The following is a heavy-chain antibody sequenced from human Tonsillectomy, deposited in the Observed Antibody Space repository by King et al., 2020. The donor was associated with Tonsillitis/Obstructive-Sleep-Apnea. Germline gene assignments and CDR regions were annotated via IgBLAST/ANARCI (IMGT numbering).Heavy chain of an antibody. CDR3: ARDCSGGSCYFGVAFDI. J-gene: IGHJ3*02. V-gene: IGHV4-4*07. D-gene: IGHD2-15*01. Sequence: QLQESGPGLVKPSETLSLTCTISGGSISSYYWSWIRPPAGKGLEWIGHIYTSGSTNYNPSLKSRVTMSVDTSKNQFSLKLSSVTAADTAVYYCARDCSGGSCYFGVAFDIWGQGTMVTVSS. CDR1: GGSISSYY. CDR2: IYTSGST.